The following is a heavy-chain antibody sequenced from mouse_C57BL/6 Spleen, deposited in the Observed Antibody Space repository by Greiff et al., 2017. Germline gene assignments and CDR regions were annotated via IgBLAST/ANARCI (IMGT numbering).Heavy chain of an antibody. CDR1: GYTFTSYG. Sequence: VQLQQSGAELARPGASVTLSCKASGYTFTSYGISWVKQRTGQGLEWIGEIYPRSGNTYYNEKFKGKATLTADKSSSTAYMELRSLTSEDSAVYFCARGWCNYGFDYWGQGTTLTVSS. CDR3: ARGWCNYGFDY. J-gene: IGHJ2*01. CDR2: IYPRSGNT. V-gene: IGHV1-81*01. D-gene: IGHD1-1*01.